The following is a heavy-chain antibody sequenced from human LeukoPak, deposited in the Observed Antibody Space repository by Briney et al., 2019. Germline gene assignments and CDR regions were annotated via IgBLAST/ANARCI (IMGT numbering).Heavy chain of an antibody. CDR1: GDSITNYY. CDR2: IYYSGNI. CDR3: ARHVPDISVAPSRDAFDI. D-gene: IGHD6-19*01. Sequence: SETLSLTCTVSGDSITNYYWSWLRQPPGKGLEWIGYIYYSGNINYNPSHKSRVTISVDTSKNQFSLKLSSVTAADTAVYYCARHVPDISVAPSRDAFDIWGQGTTVTVSS. V-gene: IGHV4-59*08. J-gene: IGHJ3*02.